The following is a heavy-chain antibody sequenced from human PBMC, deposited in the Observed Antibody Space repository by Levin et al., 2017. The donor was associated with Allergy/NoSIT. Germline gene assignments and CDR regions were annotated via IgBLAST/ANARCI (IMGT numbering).Heavy chain of an antibody. J-gene: IGHJ3*02. D-gene: IGHD2-2*01. CDR2: ISSSSSYI. CDR1: GFTFSSYS. Sequence: PGGSLRLSCAASGFTFSSYSMNWVRQAPGKGLEWVSSISSSSSYIYYADSVKGRFTISRDNAKNSLYLQMNSLRAEDTAVYYCARDTPALEPDSFDIWGQGTMVTVSS. CDR3: ARDTPALEPDSFDI. V-gene: IGHV3-21*01.